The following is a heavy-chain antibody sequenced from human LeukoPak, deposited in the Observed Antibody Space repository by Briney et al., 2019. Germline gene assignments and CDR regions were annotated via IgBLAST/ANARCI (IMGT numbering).Heavy chain of an antibody. CDR3: AKPEDRYSSPDY. D-gene: IGHD6-13*01. CDR1: GFIFSSYS. Sequence: PGGSLRLSCAASGFIFSSYSLNWVRQAPGKGLEWVSYISSGSNTIYYADSVKGRFTISRDNSKNTLYLQMNSLRAEDTAVYYCAKPEDRYSSPDYWGQGTLVTVSS. J-gene: IGHJ4*02. V-gene: IGHV3-48*01. CDR2: ISSGSNTI.